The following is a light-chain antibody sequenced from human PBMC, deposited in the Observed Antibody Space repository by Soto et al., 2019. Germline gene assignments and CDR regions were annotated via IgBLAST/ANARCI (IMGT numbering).Light chain of an antibody. CDR2: EGI. Sequence: QSCLTQPASVSGSPGQSITISCTWTSSDIGTYNLVSWYQHYPGKAPKLMIYEGIKRPSGVSNRFSGSKYGNTAFLTISGLQAEDEADYYCCSYAGSGTDNYVFGSGTKV. V-gene: IGLV2-23*01. CDR1: SSDIGTYNL. J-gene: IGLJ1*01. CDR3: CSYAGSGTDNYV.